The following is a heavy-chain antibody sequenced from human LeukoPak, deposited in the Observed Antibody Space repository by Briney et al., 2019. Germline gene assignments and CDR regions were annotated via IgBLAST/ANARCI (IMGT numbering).Heavy chain of an antibody. CDR2: INHSGST. Sequence: SETLSLTCAVYGGSFSDYYWTWIRQPPGKGLEWIGEINHSGSTNYNPSLKSRVTISVDTSKKQFFLRLSSATAADTAVYYCAKGHRYSSGWYWSHRFDPWGQGTLVTVSS. CDR1: GGSFSDYY. J-gene: IGHJ5*02. CDR3: AKGHRYSSGWYWSHRFDP. V-gene: IGHV4-34*01. D-gene: IGHD6-19*01.